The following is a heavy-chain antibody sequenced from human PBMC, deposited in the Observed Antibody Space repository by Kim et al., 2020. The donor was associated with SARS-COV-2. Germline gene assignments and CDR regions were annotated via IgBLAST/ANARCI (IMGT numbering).Heavy chain of an antibody. CDR2: ITSDGSK. V-gene: IGHV3-23*01. J-gene: IGHJ4*02. CDR1: GFTVSSCA. D-gene: IGHD3-10*01. CDR3: TKRGAGYSWNPSEN. Sequence: GGSLRLSCAASGFTVSSCAMTWVCQAPGKGLEWVSVITSDGSKFYADSVKGRFTISRDNSENTPYLQMSSLRVEDTAIYYCTKRGAGYSWNPSENWGQGT.